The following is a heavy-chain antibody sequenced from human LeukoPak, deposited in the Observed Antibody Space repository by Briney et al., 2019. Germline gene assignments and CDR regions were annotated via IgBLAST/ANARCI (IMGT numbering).Heavy chain of an antibody. CDR2: INHSGST. D-gene: IGHD1-14*01. Sequence: PSETLSLTCAVYGGSFSGYYWSWIRQPPGKGLEWIGEINHSGSTNYNPSLKSRVTISIDTSKNQFSLKVNSVTAADTAVYYCARDLTGINKAFDIWGQGTMVTVSS. J-gene: IGHJ3*02. V-gene: IGHV4-34*01. CDR3: ARDLTGINKAFDI. CDR1: GGSFSGYY.